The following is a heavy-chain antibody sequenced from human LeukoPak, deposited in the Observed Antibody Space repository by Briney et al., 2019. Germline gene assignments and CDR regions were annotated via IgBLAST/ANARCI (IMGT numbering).Heavy chain of an antibody. D-gene: IGHD3-3*01. V-gene: IGHV3-23*01. CDR1: GSTFSIYA. CDR3: ANIMEWLLSPSVYYYYYMDV. Sequence: PGGSLRLSCAASGSTFSIYAMSWVRRAPGKGLEWVSAISGSGGSTYYADSVKGRFTISRDNPKNTLYLQMNSLRAEDTAVYYCANIMEWLLSPSVYYYYYMDVWGKGTTVTVSS. CDR2: ISGSGGST. J-gene: IGHJ6*03.